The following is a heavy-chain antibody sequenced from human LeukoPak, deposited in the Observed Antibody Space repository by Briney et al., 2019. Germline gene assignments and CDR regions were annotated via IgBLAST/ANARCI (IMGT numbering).Heavy chain of an antibody. CDR1: GGTFSSYA. D-gene: IGHD2-2*01. CDR2: IIPIFGTA. Sequence: SVKVSRKASGGTFSSYAISWVRQAPGQGLEWMGGIIPIFGTANYAQKFQGRVTITADESTSTAYMELSSLRSEDTAVYYCARAGYCSSTSCYYYDYYYGMDVWGQGTTVTVSS. CDR3: ARAGYCSSTSCYYYDYYYGMDV. J-gene: IGHJ6*02. V-gene: IGHV1-69*13.